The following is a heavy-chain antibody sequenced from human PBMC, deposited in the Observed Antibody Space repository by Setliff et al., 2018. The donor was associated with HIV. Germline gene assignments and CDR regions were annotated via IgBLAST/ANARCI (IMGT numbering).Heavy chain of an antibody. CDR3: AREWLQHTGDDAFGI. J-gene: IGHJ3*02. CDR2: IYYTGTT. Sequence: SETLSLTCTVSGGSINNFYWSWIRQPPGKGLEWIGYIYYTGTTNYNPSLKSRVTISIDTTKNQLSLKLNSVTAADTAVYYCAREWLQHTGDDAFGIWAKGQWSPSPQ. V-gene: IGHV4-59*01. D-gene: IGHD5-12*01. CDR1: GGSINNFY.